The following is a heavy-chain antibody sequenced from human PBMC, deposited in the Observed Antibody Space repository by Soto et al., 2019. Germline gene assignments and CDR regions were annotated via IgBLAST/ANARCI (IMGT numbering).Heavy chain of an antibody. J-gene: IGHJ4*01. V-gene: IGHV1-18*01. CDR3: ARHHEVRGYYYDY. D-gene: IGHD6-13*01. CDR1: GYTFTSYG. Sequence: QVQLVQSGAEVKKPGASVKVSCKTSGYTFTSYGISWVRQAPGQGLEWMGWISAYNGNTNYAQKLQGRVTITTDTSRSPAYMALTSPRSAATVAYYCARHHEVRGYYYDYWGHGTLVTVYS. CDR2: ISAYNGNT.